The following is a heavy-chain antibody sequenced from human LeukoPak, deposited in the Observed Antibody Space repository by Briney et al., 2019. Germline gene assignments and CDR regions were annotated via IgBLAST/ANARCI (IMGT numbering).Heavy chain of an antibody. CDR3: AKDSITGDNSLDF. D-gene: IGHD7-27*01. CDR1: GFTFSTYG. V-gene: IGHV3-33*06. Sequence: GGSLRLSCAASGFTFSTYGMQWVRQAPGKGLEWVAVIVGDGSKAHCADSVRGRFTVSRDNSRNTLYLQMNSLRAEDTAVYYCAKDSITGDNSLDFWGRGTLVTVSS. CDR2: IVGDGSKA. J-gene: IGHJ4*02.